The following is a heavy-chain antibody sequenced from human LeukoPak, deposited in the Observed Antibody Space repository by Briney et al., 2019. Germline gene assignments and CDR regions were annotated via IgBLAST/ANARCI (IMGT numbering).Heavy chain of an antibody. CDR3: AKGGQIAAAGPGFDY. J-gene: IGHJ4*02. V-gene: IGHV3-23*01. Sequence: GGSLRLSCAASGFTFSSYAMSWVRQAPGKGLEWVSGIGGSGGSTYFADSVRGRFTISRDNSKNTLYLQMNSLRAEDTAVYYCAKGGQIAAAGPGFDYWGQGTLVTVSS. D-gene: IGHD6-13*01. CDR1: GFTFSSYA. CDR2: IGGSGGST.